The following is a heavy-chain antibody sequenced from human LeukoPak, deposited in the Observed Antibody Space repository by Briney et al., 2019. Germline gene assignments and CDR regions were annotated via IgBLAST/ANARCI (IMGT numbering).Heavy chain of an antibody. Sequence: PGGSLRLSCAASGFTFSSYAMHWVRQAPGKGLEWVAVISYDGSSKYYADSVKGRFTISRDNSKNTLYLQMNSLRAEDTAVYYCARDSWKWELHYGNYFDYWGQGTLVTVSS. J-gene: IGHJ4*02. V-gene: IGHV3-30-3*01. D-gene: IGHD1-26*01. CDR2: ISYDGSSK. CDR1: GFTFSSYA. CDR3: ARDSWKWELHYGNYFDY.